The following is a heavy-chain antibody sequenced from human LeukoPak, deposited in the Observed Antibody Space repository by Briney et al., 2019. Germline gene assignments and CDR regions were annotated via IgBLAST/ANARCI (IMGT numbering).Heavy chain of an antibody. J-gene: IGHJ4*02. CDR3: ARDLSFGSLDF. CDR2: MWHDGSRE. Sequence: GGSLRLSCAAPGFILSTHGMHWVRQAPGKGLEWVAGMWHDGSREDYEDSVKGRLTISRDMSKNTLNLQMNSLRVEDTAMFYCARDLSFGSLDFGGQGTLVTVSS. CDR1: GFILSTHG. V-gene: IGHV3-33*01. D-gene: IGHD1-26*01.